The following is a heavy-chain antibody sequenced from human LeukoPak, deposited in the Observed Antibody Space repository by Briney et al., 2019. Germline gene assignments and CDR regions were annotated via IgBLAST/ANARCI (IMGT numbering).Heavy chain of an antibody. J-gene: IGHJ3*02. CDR3: VIDYGDYGRLDI. Sequence: SETLSLTCAVYGGSFSGYYWSWIRQPPGKGLEWVGEINHSGSTNYNPSRKSRVTISVDTSKNQFSLKLSSVTAADTAVYYCVIDYGDYGRLDIWGQGTMVTVSS. CDR2: INHSGST. CDR1: GGSFSGYY. D-gene: IGHD4-17*01. V-gene: IGHV4-34*01.